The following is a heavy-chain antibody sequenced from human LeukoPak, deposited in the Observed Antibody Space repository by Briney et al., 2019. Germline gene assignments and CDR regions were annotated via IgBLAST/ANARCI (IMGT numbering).Heavy chain of an antibody. J-gene: IGHJ4*02. V-gene: IGHV3-48*01. D-gene: IGHD2-2*01. CDR1: GFTFSSYS. CDR3: AGVPAATDY. CDR2: ISSSSSTI. Sequence: GGSLRLSCAASGFTFSSYSMNWARQAPGKGLEWVSYISSSSSTIYYADSVKGRFTISRDNAKNSLYLQMNSLRAEDTAVYYCAGVPAATDYWGQGTLVTVSS.